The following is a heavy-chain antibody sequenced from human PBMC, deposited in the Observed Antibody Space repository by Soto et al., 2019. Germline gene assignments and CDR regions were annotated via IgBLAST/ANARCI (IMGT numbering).Heavy chain of an antibody. D-gene: IGHD3-16*01. CDR2: INPNSGDT. V-gene: IGHV1-2*02. J-gene: IGHJ6*02. Sequence: ASVKVSCKASGYTFTGRYMQWVRQAPGQGLEWMGWINPNSGDTNYAQKFQGRVTMTRDTSISTVYMELSRLRSDDTALYYCARVWGGFGGLSRGGGGPYVDVWGQGTTVTVSS. CDR1: GYTFTGRY. CDR3: ARVWGGFGGLSRGGGGPYVDV.